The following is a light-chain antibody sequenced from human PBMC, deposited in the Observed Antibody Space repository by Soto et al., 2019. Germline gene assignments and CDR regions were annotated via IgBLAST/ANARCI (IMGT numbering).Light chain of an antibody. CDR3: QQRSNWPPWT. CDR2: DAS. V-gene: IGKV3-11*01. CDR1: QSVTNF. J-gene: IGKJ1*01. Sequence: DIVLTQSPATLALSPGESVTLSCRASQSVTNFLAWYQQKPGQAPRLLIYDASNRATGIPARFSGSGSGTDFTLTISSLEPEDFAVYYCQQRSNWPPWTFGQGTKVDIK.